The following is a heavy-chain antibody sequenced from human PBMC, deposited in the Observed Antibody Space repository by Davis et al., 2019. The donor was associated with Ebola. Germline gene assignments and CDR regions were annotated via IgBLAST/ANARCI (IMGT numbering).Heavy chain of an antibody. CDR2: ITGSGST. Sequence: PGGSLRLSCAASGVTFRSSITSWVRQAPGKGLEWVSGITGSGSTYYADSVKGRFTISRDNSKNTLYLQMNSVRVEDTAVYYCADNWHPDYWGQGTLVTVSS. CDR3: ADNWHPDY. J-gene: IGHJ4*02. V-gene: IGHV3-23*01. CDR1: GVTFRSSI.